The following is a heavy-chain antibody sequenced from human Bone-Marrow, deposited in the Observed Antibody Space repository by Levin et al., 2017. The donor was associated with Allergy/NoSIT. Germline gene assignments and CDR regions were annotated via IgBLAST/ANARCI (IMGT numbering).Heavy chain of an antibody. CDR2: IYHSGST. CDR3: ASSLVGATTSRDY. Sequence: SQTLSLPCAVSGYSISSGYYWGWIRQPPGKGLEWIGSIYHSGSTYYNPSLKSRVTISVDTSKNQFSLKLSSVTAADTAVYYCASSLVGATTSRDYWGQGTLVTVSS. D-gene: IGHD1-26*01. CDR1: GYSISSGYY. J-gene: IGHJ4*02. V-gene: IGHV4-38-2*01.